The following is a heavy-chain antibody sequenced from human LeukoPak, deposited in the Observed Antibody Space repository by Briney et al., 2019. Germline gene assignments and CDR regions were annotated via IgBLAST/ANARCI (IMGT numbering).Heavy chain of an antibody. CDR1: GTSFSSYY. Sequence: PSETLSLTCGVSGTSFSSYYWSWIRQTPGKGLEWIGEVNHSGYTNMNPSLKSRVTISVDTSKNQFSLMLTSVTAADPAVYFCARMTTGHDYWGQGTLVTVSS. CDR2: VNHSGYT. D-gene: IGHD4-17*01. CDR3: ARMTTGHDY. V-gene: IGHV4-34*01. J-gene: IGHJ4*02.